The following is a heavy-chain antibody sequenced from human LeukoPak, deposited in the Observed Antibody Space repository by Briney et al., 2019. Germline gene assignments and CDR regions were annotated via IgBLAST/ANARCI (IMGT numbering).Heavy chain of an antibody. J-gene: IGHJ4*02. D-gene: IGHD5-12*01. Sequence: KASETLSLTCAVSGGSISSGGYSWSWIRQPPGKGLEWIGYIYHSGSTYYNPSLKSRVTISVDRSKNQFSLKLSSVTAADTAVYYCVRLVGGDIDYWGQGTLVTVSS. V-gene: IGHV4-30-2*01. CDR2: IYHSGST. CDR3: VRLVGGDIDY. CDR1: GGSISSGGYS.